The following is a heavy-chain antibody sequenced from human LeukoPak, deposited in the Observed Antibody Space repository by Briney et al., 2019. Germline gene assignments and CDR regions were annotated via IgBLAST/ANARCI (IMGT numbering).Heavy chain of an antibody. CDR3: ARDPDYYDSSGYYQGAFDI. CDR2: IYHSGST. V-gene: IGHV4-38-2*02. D-gene: IGHD3-22*01. Sequence: PSETLSLTCAVSGYSISSGYYRGWIRQPPGKGLEWIGSIYHSGSTYYNPSLKSRVTISVDTSKNHFSLKLSSVTAADTAVYYCARDPDYYDSSGYYQGAFDIWGQGTMVTVSS. J-gene: IGHJ3*02. CDR1: GYSISSGYY.